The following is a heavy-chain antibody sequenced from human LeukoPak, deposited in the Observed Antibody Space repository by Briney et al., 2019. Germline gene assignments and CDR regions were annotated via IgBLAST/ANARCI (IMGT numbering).Heavy chain of an antibody. CDR2: IYYSGST. CDR3: ARGPFFDY. V-gene: IGHV4-61*01. Sequence: SETLSLTCTVSGGSISSGSYYWSWIRQPPGKGLEWIGFIYYSGSTNYNPSLKSRVTLSVDTSKNQFSLKLSSVTAADTAVYYCARGPFFDYWGQGTLVTVSS. J-gene: IGHJ4*02. CDR1: GGSISSGSYY.